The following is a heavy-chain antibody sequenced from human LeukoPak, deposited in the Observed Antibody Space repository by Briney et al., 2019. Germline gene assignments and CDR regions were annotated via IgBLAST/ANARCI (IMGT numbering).Heavy chain of an antibody. CDR3: VRHHTYYGNFDY. J-gene: IGHJ4*02. D-gene: IGHD4-17*01. V-gene: IGHV4-30-2*03. CDR1: GGSISGGGYY. Sequence: SQTLSLTCSVSGGSISGGGYYWTWIRQHPGKGLEWIGSMYYSGSTYYNPSLKSRVTISVDTSKNQFSLTLSSVTAADTAVYSCVRHHTYYGNFDYWGQGTLVTVSS. CDR2: MYYSGST.